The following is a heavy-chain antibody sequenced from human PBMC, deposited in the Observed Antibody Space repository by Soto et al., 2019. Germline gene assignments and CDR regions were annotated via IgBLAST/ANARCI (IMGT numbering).Heavy chain of an antibody. V-gene: IGHV4-39*01. CDR1: GGSISTGIYY. Sequence: SETLSLTCTVSGGSISTGIYYWGWIRQPPGKGPEWIGSINFSGTAYYNPSLKSRVTVSVDTSKNQFSLKLTSVTAADTAVYYCARPRSTGYDYAFDYWGQGTLVTVSS. CDR2: INFSGTA. J-gene: IGHJ4*02. CDR3: ARPRSTGYDYAFDY. D-gene: IGHD5-12*01.